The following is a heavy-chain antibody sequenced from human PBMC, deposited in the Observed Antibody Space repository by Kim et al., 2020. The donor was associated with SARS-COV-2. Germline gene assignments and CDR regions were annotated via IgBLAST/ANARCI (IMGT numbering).Heavy chain of an antibody. D-gene: IGHD3-16*01. J-gene: IGHJ4*02. V-gene: IGHV1-69*13. CDR1: GGTFSSYA. CDR3: AGSIMVTTYFDY. Sequence: SVKVSCKASGGTFSSYAISWVRQAPGQGLEWMGGIIPIFGTANYAQKFQGRVTITADESTSTAYMELSSLRSEDTAVYYCAGSIMVTTYFDYWGQGTLVTVSS. CDR2: IIPIFGTA.